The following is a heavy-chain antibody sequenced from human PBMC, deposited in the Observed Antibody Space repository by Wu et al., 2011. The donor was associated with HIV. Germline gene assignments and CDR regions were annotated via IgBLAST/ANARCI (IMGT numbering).Heavy chain of an antibody. CDR1: GGTFSSYT. CDR2: IIPIFGTA. D-gene: IGHD2-2*01. J-gene: IGHJ6*02. V-gene: IGHV1-69*06. Sequence: QVQLVQSGAEVKKPGSSVKVSCKASGGTFSSYTISWVRQAPGQGLEWMGGIIPIFGTAKYAQKFQGRVTISADKSTSTAYIEVRSLRSEDTSVYYCARATHLLRYGMDVWGQGTTVTVSS. CDR3: ARATHLLRYGMDV.